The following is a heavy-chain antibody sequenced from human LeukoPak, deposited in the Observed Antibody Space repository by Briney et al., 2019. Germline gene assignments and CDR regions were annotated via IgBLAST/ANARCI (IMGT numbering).Heavy chain of an antibody. D-gene: IGHD5-12*01. J-gene: IGHJ4*02. CDR2: ISWNSGSI. Sequence: GGSLXLSCAASGFTFDEYAMHWVRQAPGEGXEGXSGISWNSGSIGYADSVKGRFTISRDNAKNSLYLQMNSLRAEDTALYYCAKDSGYDHFDYWGQGTLVTVSS. CDR3: AKDSGYDHFDY. V-gene: IGHV3-9*01. CDR1: GFTFDEYA.